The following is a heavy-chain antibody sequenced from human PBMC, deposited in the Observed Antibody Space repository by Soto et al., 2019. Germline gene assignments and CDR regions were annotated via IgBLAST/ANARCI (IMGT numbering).Heavy chain of an antibody. V-gene: IGHV3-74*01. J-gene: IGHJ4*01. Sequence: EVQLVESGGGLVQPGGSLRLSCAASELPFGDNWMTWVRQAPGKGLVWVSRISNDGSDTTYADSVRGRFTVSRDNAKNTLYLQMNSLRAEDTAVYYCARDSYSSATHWGHGTLVTVSS. CDR3: ARDSYSSATH. D-gene: IGHD4-4*01. CDR1: ELPFGDNW. CDR2: ISNDGSDT.